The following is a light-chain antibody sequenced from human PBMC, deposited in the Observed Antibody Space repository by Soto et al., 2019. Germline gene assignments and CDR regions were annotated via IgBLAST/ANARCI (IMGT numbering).Light chain of an antibody. CDR1: QSVSSSY. J-gene: IGKJ2*01. CDR3: QQYGSSPYT. CDR2: GAS. V-gene: IGKV3-20*01. Sequence: EIVLTQSPGTLSLSPGERATLSCRASQSVSSSYLAWYQQKPGQAPRLLIYGASSRATGIPDRFSGSGSGTYFTLTISSLEPEDFAVYYCQQYGSSPYTFGQGTKVESK.